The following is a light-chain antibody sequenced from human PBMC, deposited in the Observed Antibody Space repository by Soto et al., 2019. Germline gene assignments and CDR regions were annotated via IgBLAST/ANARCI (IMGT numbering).Light chain of an antibody. V-gene: IGKV1-5*01. CDR1: QSISSW. J-gene: IGKJ1*01. CDR3: QQYGSSAS. Sequence: DIQMTQSPSTLSASVGDRVTITCRASQSISSWLAWYQQKPGKAPKLLIYDASSLESGVPSRFSGSGSGTDFTLTISRLDPEDFAVYYCQQYGSSASFGQGTKVDI. CDR2: DAS.